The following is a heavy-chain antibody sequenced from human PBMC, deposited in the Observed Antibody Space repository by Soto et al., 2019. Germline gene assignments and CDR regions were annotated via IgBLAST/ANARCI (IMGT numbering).Heavy chain of an antibody. D-gene: IGHD2-2*01. CDR3: ALIKDCSRTDCYLASFHP. Sequence: QVTLKKSGPVLVKPTETLTLTCTVSGLSLSNGKLGVSWIRQPPGKALEWLAHIFSSDDKSYSTSLRIRLSISKDTSRSQVVLTMTNLDPIDSATYYCALIKDCSRTDCYLASFHPWGQGTLVTVSS. V-gene: IGHV2-26*01. CDR2: IFSSDDK. J-gene: IGHJ5*02. CDR1: GLSLSNGKLG.